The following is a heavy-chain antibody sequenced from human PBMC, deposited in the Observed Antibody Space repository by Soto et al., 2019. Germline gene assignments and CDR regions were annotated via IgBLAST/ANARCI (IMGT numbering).Heavy chain of an antibody. V-gene: IGHV3-33*01. CDR2: IWYDGSNK. CDR1: GFTFSSYG. CDR3: ARDAQGGWDSSGYYPNIGFDY. J-gene: IGHJ4*02. Sequence: QVQLVESGGGVVQPGRSLRLSCAASGFTFSSYGMHWVRQAPGKGLEWVAVIWYDGSNKYYADSVKGRFTISRDNSKNTLYLQMNSLRAEDTAVYYCARDAQGGWDSSGYYPNIGFDYWGQGTLVTVSS. D-gene: IGHD3-22*01.